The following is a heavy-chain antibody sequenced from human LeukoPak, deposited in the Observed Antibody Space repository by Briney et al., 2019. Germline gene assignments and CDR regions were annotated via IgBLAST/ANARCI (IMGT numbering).Heavy chain of an antibody. CDR2: IGAYNGNT. J-gene: IGHJ4*02. V-gene: IGHV1-18*01. CDR1: GYTFTSYG. Sequence: ASVKVSCKASGYTFTSYGISWVRQAPGQGLEWIGWIGAYNGNTNYAQKLQGRVTMTTDTSTSTAFMELRSLTSDDTAVYYCARIQPKWLFPPGPFDYWGQGTLVTVSS. CDR3: ARIQPKWLFPPGPFDY. D-gene: IGHD3-22*01.